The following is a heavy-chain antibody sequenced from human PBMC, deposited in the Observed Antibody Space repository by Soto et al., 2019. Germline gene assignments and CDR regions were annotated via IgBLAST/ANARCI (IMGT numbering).Heavy chain of an antibody. CDR3: ARLGAQEIDP. CDR1: GGSISSYY. D-gene: IGHD3-16*01. J-gene: IGHJ5*02. V-gene: IGHV4-59*08. Sequence: SETLSLTCTFAGGSISSYYWSWIRQPPGKGLELIGYIYYSGSTNYNPSLKSRVTISVDTSKNQFSLKLSSVTAADTAVYYCARLGAQEIDPWGQGTLVTVS. CDR2: IYYSGST.